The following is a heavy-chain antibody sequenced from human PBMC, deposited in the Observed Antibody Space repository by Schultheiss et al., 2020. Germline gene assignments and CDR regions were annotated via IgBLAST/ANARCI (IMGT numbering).Heavy chain of an antibody. CDR2: IKQDGSEK. V-gene: IGHV3-7*01. D-gene: IGHD3-3*01. CDR3: ARDGALKYYDFWSGYSHFDY. J-gene: IGHJ4*02. CDR1: GFTFSSYW. Sequence: GGSLRLSCAASGFTFSSYWMSWVRQAPGKGLEWVANIKQDGSEKYYVDSVKGRFTISRDNAKNSLYLQMNSLRAEDTAVYYCARDGALKYYDFWSGYSHFDYWGQGTLVNVSS.